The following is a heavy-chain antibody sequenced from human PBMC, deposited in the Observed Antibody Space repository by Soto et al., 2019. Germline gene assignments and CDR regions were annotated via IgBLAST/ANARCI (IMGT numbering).Heavy chain of an antibody. J-gene: IGHJ6*02. CDR3: ARSVTPDYYYYYGMDV. CDR1: GYTFTSYG. Sequence: QVQLVQSGAEVKKPGASVKVSCKASGYTFTSYGISWVRQAPGQGLEWMGWISAYNGNTNYAQKLQGRVTMTTDTSTSTAYMELRSLRSDDTAVYYCARSVTPDYYYYYGMDVWGQGTTVTVSS. D-gene: IGHD4-4*01. V-gene: IGHV1-18*01. CDR2: ISAYNGNT.